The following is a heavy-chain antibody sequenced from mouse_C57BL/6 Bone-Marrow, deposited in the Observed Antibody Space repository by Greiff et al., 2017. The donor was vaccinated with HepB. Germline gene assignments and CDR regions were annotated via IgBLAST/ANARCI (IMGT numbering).Heavy chain of an antibody. Sequence: EVQLVESGPGLVKPSQSLSLTCSVTGYSITSGYYWNWIRQFPGNKLEWMGYISYDGSNNYNPSLKNRISITRDTSKNQFFLKLNSVTTEDTATYYCARDGVYYERYYAMDYWGQGTSVTVSS. CDR1: GYSITSGYY. J-gene: IGHJ4*01. CDR3: ARDGVYYERYYAMDY. D-gene: IGHD2-4*01. CDR2: ISYDGSN. V-gene: IGHV3-6*01.